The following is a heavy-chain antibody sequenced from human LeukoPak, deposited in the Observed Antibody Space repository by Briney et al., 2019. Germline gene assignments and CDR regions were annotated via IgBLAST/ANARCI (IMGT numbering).Heavy chain of an antibody. V-gene: IGHV4-61*02. J-gene: IGHJ4*02. Sequence: SETLSLTCTVSGGSISSGSYYWSWIRQPAGKGLEWIGRIYTSGSTNYNPSLKSRVTISVGTSKNQFSLKLSSVTAADTAVYYCARGPRRSGFGELPPDYWGQGTLVTVSS. CDR3: ARGPRRSGFGELPPDY. CDR1: GGSISSGSYY. D-gene: IGHD3-10*01. CDR2: IYTSGST.